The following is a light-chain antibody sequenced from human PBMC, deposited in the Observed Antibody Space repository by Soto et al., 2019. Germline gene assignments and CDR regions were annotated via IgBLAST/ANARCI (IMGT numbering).Light chain of an antibody. CDR3: QQYDSSPRT. Sequence: EIVLTQSPGTLSLSPGERATLSCRASQSIRGRYLAWYQQKPGQAPTLLIYGASNRATGIPDRVSGGGSGTDFTPTISRLEPEDSALYYCQQYDSSPRTFGQGTKVEIK. CDR1: QSIRGRY. V-gene: IGKV3-20*01. CDR2: GAS. J-gene: IGKJ1*01.